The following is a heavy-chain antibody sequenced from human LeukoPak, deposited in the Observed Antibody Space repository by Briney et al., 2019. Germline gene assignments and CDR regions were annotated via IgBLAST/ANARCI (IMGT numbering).Heavy chain of an antibody. V-gene: IGHV3-53*01. J-gene: IGHJ4*02. CDR3: ARRGDSSGYYYALDY. CDR2: IYSGGST. D-gene: IGHD3-22*01. Sequence: GGSLRLSCAASGFTVSSNHMSWVRQAPGKGVEWVSVIYSGGSTYYADSVKGRFTISRDNSKNTLYLQMNSLRAEDTAVYYCARRGDSSGYYYALDYWGQGTPVTVSS. CDR1: GFTVSSNH.